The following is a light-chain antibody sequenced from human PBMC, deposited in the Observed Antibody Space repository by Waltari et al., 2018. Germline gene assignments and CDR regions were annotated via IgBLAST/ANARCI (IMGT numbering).Light chain of an antibody. CDR2: DIS. CDR1: GIDY. V-gene: IGLV2-11*01. CDR3: CSFEDTWV. J-gene: IGLJ3*02. Sequence: QSALTQPHSVSGSAGQSVTISCTGTGIDYVSWYQQLPGKAPKLLIYDISKRPSGVPDRFSGSKSGTSASLTVSGLQAEDEADYYCCSFEDTWVFGGGTKLTVL.